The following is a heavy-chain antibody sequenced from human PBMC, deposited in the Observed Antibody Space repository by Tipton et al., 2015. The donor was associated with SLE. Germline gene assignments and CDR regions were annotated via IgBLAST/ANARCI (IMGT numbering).Heavy chain of an antibody. CDR2: IYYTGHT. Sequence: TLSLTCTVSSGSISGGDYYWSWIRQPPGKGLEWIGNIYYTGHTYYSPSLESRLTFSVDTSTNQFSLMLSSVSAADAAVYYCARVGYGDYGGIDYWGQGTLVTVSS. D-gene: IGHD4-17*01. V-gene: IGHV4-30-4*01. CDR3: ARVGYGDYGGIDY. CDR1: SGSISGGDYY. J-gene: IGHJ4*02.